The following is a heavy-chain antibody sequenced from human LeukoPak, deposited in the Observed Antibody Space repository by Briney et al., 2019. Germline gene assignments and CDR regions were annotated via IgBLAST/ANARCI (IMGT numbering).Heavy chain of an antibody. CDR1: GGSFSGYY. J-gene: IGHJ4*02. CDR3: ARSIYYNDSSGHPDYFDY. D-gene: IGHD3-22*01. CDR2: INHSGST. V-gene: IGHV4-34*01. Sequence: SETLSLTCAVYGGSFSGYYWSWIRQPPGKGLEWIGEINHSGSTNYNPSLKSRVTISVDTSKNQFSLKLSSVTAADTAVYYCARSIYYNDSSGHPDYFDYWGQGTLVTVSS.